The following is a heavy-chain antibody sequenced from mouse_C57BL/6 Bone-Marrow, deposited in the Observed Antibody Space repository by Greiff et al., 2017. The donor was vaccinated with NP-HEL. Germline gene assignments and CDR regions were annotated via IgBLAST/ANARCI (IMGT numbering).Heavy chain of an antibody. CDR1: GYTFTSYW. CDR2: IYPGSGST. Sequence: VQLQQPGAELVKPGASVKMSCKASGYTFTSYWITWVKQRPGQGLEWIGDIYPGSGSTNYNEKFKSKATLTVDTSSSTAYMQLSSLTSEDSAVYYCAREEVTTVVATVDYWGQGTTLTVSS. V-gene: IGHV1-55*01. D-gene: IGHD1-1*01. CDR3: AREEVTTVVATVDY. J-gene: IGHJ2*01.